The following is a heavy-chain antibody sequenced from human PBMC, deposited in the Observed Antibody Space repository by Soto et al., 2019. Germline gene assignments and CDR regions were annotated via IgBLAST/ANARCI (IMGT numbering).Heavy chain of an antibody. CDR3: AKDLIAAAGDTNWFDP. J-gene: IGHJ5*02. V-gene: IGHV3-30*18. Sequence: QVQLVESGGGVVQPGRSLRLSCAASGFTFSSYGMHWVRQAPGKGLEWVADISYDGSNKYYADSVKGRFTISRDNSKNTLYLQMNSLRAEDTAVYYCAKDLIAAAGDTNWFDPWGQGTLVTVSS. CDR2: ISYDGSNK. CDR1: GFTFSSYG. D-gene: IGHD6-13*01.